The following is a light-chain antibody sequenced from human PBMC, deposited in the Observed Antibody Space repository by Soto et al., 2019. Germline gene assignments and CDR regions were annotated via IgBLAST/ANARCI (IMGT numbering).Light chain of an antibody. CDR1: QSVRNA. CDR3: QQFNDWPRT. V-gene: IGKV3-15*01. CDR2: FTS. J-gene: IGKJ1*01. Sequence: EIVMTQSPVTLSVSQGDTATLSCRASQSVRNAVAWYQQKPGQAPRLLIYFTSNRANGVPDRFSGTGSGTEFTLIINSLQSEDFAVYYCQQFNDWPRTFGQGSKVDIK.